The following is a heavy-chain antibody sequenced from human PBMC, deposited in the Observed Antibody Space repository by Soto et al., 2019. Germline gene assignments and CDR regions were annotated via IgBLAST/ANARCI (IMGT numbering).Heavy chain of an antibody. CDR1: GFTFSRYW. V-gene: IGHV3-74*01. Sequence: EVQLVESGGGLVQPGGSLRLSCAASGFTFSRYWMHWVRQAPGKGLVWVSRINSDESSTSYADSVKGRFTISRDNAKNTLYLQMNSLRVEDTAVYYCARAPVDWNYRQPIDYWGQGTLVTVSS. CDR2: INSDESST. CDR3: ARAPVDWNYRQPIDY. D-gene: IGHD1-7*01. J-gene: IGHJ4*02.